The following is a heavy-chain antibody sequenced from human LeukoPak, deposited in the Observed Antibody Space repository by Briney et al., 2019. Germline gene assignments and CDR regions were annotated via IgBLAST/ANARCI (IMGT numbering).Heavy chain of an antibody. CDR2: IRSKANSYAT. J-gene: IGHJ4*02. D-gene: IGHD2-2*02. Sequence: GGSLRLSCAASGFTFSGSAMHWVRQASGKGLEWVGRIRSKANSYATAYAASVKGRFTISRDDSKNTAYLQMNSLKTEDTAVYYCTRRDRVSSQYCSSTSCYTTVDYWGQGTLVTVSS. CDR3: TRRDRVSSQYCSSTSCYTTVDY. V-gene: IGHV3-73*01. CDR1: GFTFSGSA.